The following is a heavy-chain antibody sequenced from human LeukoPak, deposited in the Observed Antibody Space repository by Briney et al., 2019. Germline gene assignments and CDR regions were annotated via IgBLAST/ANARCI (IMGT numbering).Heavy chain of an antibody. Sequence: GGSLRLSCAASGFTFNNYAMHWVRQAPGKGLEWVAVISHDGSNKYYVDSVKGRFTISRDNSKNILYLQMNSLRAEDTAVYFCAKDGSGSYYYFDYWGQGTLVTVSS. CDR3: AKDGSGSYYYFDY. J-gene: IGHJ4*02. CDR1: GFTFNNYA. CDR2: ISHDGSNK. V-gene: IGHV3-30*04. D-gene: IGHD1-26*01.